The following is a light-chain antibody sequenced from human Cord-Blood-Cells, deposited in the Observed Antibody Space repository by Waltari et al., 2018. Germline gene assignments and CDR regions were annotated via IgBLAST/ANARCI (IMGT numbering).Light chain of an antibody. V-gene: IGKV1-5*03. J-gene: IGKJ1*01. Sequence: DIHMAQTPPPLTASVGDRVTNTCRASQCISSWLAWYQEKPWKAPKLLIYKASSLESGVPSRFSGSGSGTEFTLTISSLQPDDFATYYCQQYNSYWTFGQGTKVEIK. CDR2: KAS. CDR3: QQYNSYWT. CDR1: QCISSW.